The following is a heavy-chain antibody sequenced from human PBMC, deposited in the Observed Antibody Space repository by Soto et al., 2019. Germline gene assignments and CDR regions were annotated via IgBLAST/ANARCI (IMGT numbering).Heavy chain of an antibody. CDR1: GYTFTSYG. Sequence: QVQLVQSGAEVKKPGASVKVSCKASGYTFTSYGISWVRQAPGQGLEWMGWISAYNGNTNYAQKLQGRVTMTTDTSTSTAYMELRSLRSDDTAVYYCARDLASDILTGYSQREGFDPWGQGTLVTVSS. J-gene: IGHJ5*02. V-gene: IGHV1-18*01. D-gene: IGHD3-9*01. CDR2: ISAYNGNT. CDR3: ARDLASDILTGYSQREGFDP.